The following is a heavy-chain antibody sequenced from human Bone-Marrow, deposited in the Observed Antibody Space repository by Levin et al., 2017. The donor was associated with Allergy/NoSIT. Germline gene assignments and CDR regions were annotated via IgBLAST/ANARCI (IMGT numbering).Heavy chain of an antibody. Sequence: PSETLSLTCAVSGGSISSSNWWSWVRQPPGKGLEWIGEIYHSGSTNYNPSLKSRVTISVDKSKNQFSLKLSSVTAADTAVYYCARGVAAAVRSGWFDPWGQGTLVTVSS. CDR1: GGSISSSNW. J-gene: IGHJ5*02. CDR2: IYHSGST. D-gene: IGHD6-13*01. CDR3: ARGVAAAVRSGWFDP. V-gene: IGHV4-4*02.